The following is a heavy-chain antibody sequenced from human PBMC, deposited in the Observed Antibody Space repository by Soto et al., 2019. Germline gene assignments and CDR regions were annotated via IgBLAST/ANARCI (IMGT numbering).Heavy chain of an antibody. CDR1: GYTFTSYG. Sequence: QVQLVQSGAEVKKPGASVKVSCKASGYTFTSYGISWVRQAPGQGLEWMGWISAYNGNTNYAQKLQGRVTMTTGTSTSTAYMELRSLRSDDTAVYYCARAYYDLPYYYYGMDVWGQGTTVTVSS. J-gene: IGHJ6*02. V-gene: IGHV1-18*01. D-gene: IGHD3-3*01. CDR3: ARAYYDLPYYYYGMDV. CDR2: ISAYNGNT.